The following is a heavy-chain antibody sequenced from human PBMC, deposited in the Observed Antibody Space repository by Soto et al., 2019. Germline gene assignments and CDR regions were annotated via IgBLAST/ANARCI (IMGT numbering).Heavy chain of an antibody. CDR1: GFTFSSYW. CDR2: IKQDGSEK. J-gene: IGHJ6*03. V-gene: IGHV3-7*01. Sequence: GGSLRLSCAASGFTFSSYWMSWVRQAPGKGLEWVANIKQDGSEKYYVDSVKGRFTISRDNAKNSLYLQMNSLRAEDSAVYYCARGGSHYNYYMDVWGKGTTVTVS. CDR3: ARGGSHYNYYMDV. D-gene: IGHD1-26*01.